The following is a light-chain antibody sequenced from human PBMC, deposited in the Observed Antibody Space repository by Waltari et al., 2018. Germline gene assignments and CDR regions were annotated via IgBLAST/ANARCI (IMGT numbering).Light chain of an antibody. CDR2: EVS. J-gene: IGLJ1*01. CDR1: DSDVGAYNF. CDR3: SSYTTSNAPGV. V-gene: IGLV2-14*01. Sequence: QSALTQPGPSSVPGSPGQSITISCTGTDSDVGAYNFVSWYRQHPGKAPHRIIYEVSERPPGISDRFAGSKSDNTASLTISGLQADDEAVYCCSSYTTSNAPGVFGTGTKVTVL.